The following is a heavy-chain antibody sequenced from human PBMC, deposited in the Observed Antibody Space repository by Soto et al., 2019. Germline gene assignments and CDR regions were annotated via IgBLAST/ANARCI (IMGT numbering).Heavy chain of an antibody. D-gene: IGHD2-15*01. V-gene: IGHV3-23*01. CDR2: ISGSGTDT. CDR1: GFTFLSYG. CDR3: AKGGGYCSGGNCYSSLSRAVES. J-gene: IGHJ3*02. Sequence: EVQLLDSGGGLVQPGGSLRLSCAASGFTFLSYGMSWVRQAPGQGLEWVSGISGSGTDTYYADSVKGRFTISRVNSKNTMYLQMNSLRAEDTAVYYCAKGGGYCSGGNCYSSLSRAVESWGQGTMVTVSS.